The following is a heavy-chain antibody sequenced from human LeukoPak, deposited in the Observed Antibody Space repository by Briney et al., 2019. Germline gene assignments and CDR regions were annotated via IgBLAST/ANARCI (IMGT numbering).Heavy chain of an antibody. Sequence: GGSLRLSCAASGFTFSSYWMHWVRQGPGKGLVWVSRISTDGSSTDYADSVKGRFTISRENAKNTLYLQMNSLRAEDTAVYYCARTRTLPIAGGFDTWGQGSLVTVSP. CDR3: ARTRTLPIAGGFDT. J-gene: IGHJ5*02. CDR1: GFTFSSYW. V-gene: IGHV3-74*01. D-gene: IGHD3-16*01. CDR2: ISTDGSST.